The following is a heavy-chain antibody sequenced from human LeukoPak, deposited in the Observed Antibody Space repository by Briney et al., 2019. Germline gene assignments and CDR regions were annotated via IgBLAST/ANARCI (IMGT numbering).Heavy chain of an antibody. CDR1: GFIFSSYG. D-gene: IGHD3-10*01. V-gene: IGHV3-30*18. J-gene: IGHJ4*02. CDR3: AKDRGSGSYPSPLFDY. Sequence: GGSLRLSCAVSGFIFSSYGMHWVRQAPGKGLEWVAAISYDESNKYYADSVKGRFTISRDNYKNTLYLQMNSLRTEDTAVYYCAKDRGSGSYPSPLFDYWGRGILVTVSS. CDR2: ISYDESNK.